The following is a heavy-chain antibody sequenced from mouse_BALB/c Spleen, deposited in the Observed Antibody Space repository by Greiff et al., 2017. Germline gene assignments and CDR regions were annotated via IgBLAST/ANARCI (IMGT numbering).Heavy chain of an antibody. V-gene: IGHV1-54*01. CDR2: IYPGSGST. J-gene: IGHJ4*01. Sequence: VQLQESGAELVRPGTSVKVSCKASGYAFTNYLIEWVKQRPGQGLEWIGDIYPGSGSTNYNEKFKSKATLTVDTSSSTAYMQLSSLASEDSALYYCASRPIYYDYMDYWGQGTSVTVSS. CDR3: ASRPIYYDYMDY. CDR1: GYAFTNYL. D-gene: IGHD2-4*01.